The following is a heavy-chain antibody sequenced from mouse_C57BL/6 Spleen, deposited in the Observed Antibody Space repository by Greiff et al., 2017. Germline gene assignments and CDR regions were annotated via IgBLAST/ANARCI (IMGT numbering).Heavy chain of an antibody. V-gene: IGHV14-2*01. CDR1: GFNIKDYY. CDR2: IDPEDGET. D-gene: IGHD1-1*01. CDR3: ARITTVSYWYCDV. Sequence: EVQLQQSGAELVKPGASVKLSCTASGFNIKDYYMHWVKQRTEQGLEWIGRIDPEDGETKSAPQFQGKATITADPSSNTAYLQLSRLTSEDTAVYYGARITTVSYWYCDVWGTGTTVTVSS. J-gene: IGHJ1*03.